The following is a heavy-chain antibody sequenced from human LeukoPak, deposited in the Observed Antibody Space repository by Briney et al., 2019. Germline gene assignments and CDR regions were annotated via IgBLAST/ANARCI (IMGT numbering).Heavy chain of an antibody. D-gene: IGHD3-3*01. CDR2: IYYSGST. V-gene: IGHV4-59*01. J-gene: IGHJ4*02. CDR1: GGSISSYY. Sequence: PSETLSLTCTVSGGSISSYYWSWIRQPPGKGLEWVGYIYYSGSTNYNPSLKSRVTTSVDTSKNQFSMKLSSVTAADTAVYYCARGVFGVVIIGDYFALDYWGQETLVTVST. CDR3: ARGVFGVVIIGDYFALDY.